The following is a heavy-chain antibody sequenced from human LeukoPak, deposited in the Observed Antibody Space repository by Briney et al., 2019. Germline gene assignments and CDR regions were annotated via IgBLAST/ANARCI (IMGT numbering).Heavy chain of an antibody. V-gene: IGHV4-4*02. J-gene: IGHJ4*02. CDR2: VERSGRT. Sequence: SETLSLTCGVSVGSISSTNWWTWVRQPPGAGLDWIGEVERSGRTNYNPSLKSRVTISVDTSKNQFSLKLSSVTAADTAVYYCARGAWSSYVGTTHIDYWGQGTLVTVSS. CDR3: ARGAWSSYVGTTHIDY. CDR1: VGSISSTNW. D-gene: IGHD1-26*01.